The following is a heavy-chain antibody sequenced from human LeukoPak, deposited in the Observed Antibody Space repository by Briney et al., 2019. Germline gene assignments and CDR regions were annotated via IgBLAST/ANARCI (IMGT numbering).Heavy chain of an antibody. CDR2: MNPNSGNT. CDR3: ARGFRGYYGSGYYYYMDV. Sequence: ASVKVSCKASGYTFTSYDINWVRQATGQGLEWRGWMNPNSGNTGYAQKFQGRVTITRNTSISTAYMELSSLRSEDTAVYYCARGFRGYYGSGYYYYMDVWGKGTTVTVSS. D-gene: IGHD3-10*01. J-gene: IGHJ6*03. V-gene: IGHV1-8*03. CDR1: GYTFTSYD.